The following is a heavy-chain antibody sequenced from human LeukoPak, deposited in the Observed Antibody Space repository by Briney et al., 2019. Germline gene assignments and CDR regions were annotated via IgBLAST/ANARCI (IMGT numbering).Heavy chain of an antibody. Sequence: GGSLRLSCAASGFTVSSNYMSWVRQAPGKGLEWVSVIYSGGSTYYADSVKGRFTISRDNSRNTLYLQMNSLRAEDTAVYYCARDVTIFGVVIGDYWGQGTLVTVSS. CDR2: IYSGGST. D-gene: IGHD3-3*01. CDR1: GFTVSSNY. J-gene: IGHJ4*02. CDR3: ARDVTIFGVVIGDY. V-gene: IGHV3-66*02.